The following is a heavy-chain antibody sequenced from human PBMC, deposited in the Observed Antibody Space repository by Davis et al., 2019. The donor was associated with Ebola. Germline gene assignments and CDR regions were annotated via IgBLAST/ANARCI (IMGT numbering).Heavy chain of an antibody. CDR3: APLGELRGLGSFDI. Sequence: PAGSLRLSCSASGFTFSSYAMHCVCQASGKGLEYVSAISSNGGSTYYADSVKGRFTISRDIFKNTLYLQMNSLRAEDTAVYYCAPLGELRGLGSFDIWGQGTMVTVSS. V-gene: IGHV3-64*04. J-gene: IGHJ3*02. D-gene: IGHD1-7*01. CDR2: ISSNGGST. CDR1: GFTFSSYA.